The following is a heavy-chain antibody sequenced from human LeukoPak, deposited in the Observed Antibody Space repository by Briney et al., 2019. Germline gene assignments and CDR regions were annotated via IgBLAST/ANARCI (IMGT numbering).Heavy chain of an antibody. Sequence: RTGGSLRLSCAASGFTFSSYSMNWVRQAPGRGLEWVSSISSSSSYIYYADSVKGRFTISRDNAKNSLYLQMNSLRAEDTAVYYCARDGKLYRSGWSDYWGQGTLVTVSS. CDR3: ARDGKLYRSGWSDY. CDR1: GFTFSSYS. J-gene: IGHJ4*02. V-gene: IGHV3-21*01. CDR2: ISSSSSYI. D-gene: IGHD6-19*01.